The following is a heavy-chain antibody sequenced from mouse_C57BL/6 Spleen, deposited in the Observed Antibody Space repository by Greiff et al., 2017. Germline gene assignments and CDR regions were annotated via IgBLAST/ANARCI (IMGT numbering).Heavy chain of an antibody. CDR2: ISYDGSN. CDR1: GYSITSGYY. Sequence: EVQLQQSGPGLVKPSQSLSLTCSVTGYSITSGYYWNWIRQFPGNKLEWMGYISYDGSNNYNPSLKNRISITRDTSKNQFFLKLNSVTTEDTATYYCANLYYGNYYAMDYWGQGTSVTVSS. D-gene: IGHD2-1*01. CDR3: ANLYYGNYYAMDY. V-gene: IGHV3-6*01. J-gene: IGHJ4*01.